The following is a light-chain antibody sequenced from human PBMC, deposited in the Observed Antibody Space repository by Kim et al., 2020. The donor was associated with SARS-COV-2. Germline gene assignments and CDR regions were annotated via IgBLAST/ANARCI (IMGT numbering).Light chain of an antibody. CDR2: GAS. Sequence: EIVLTQSPGTLSLSPGERATLSCRASQSISSSRLGWYQQKPDQAPRLLIYGASSRATGIPDRFSGSGSGTDFTLTISRLEPEDFAVYYCQYYISSPRPFGGGTKVDIK. V-gene: IGKV3-20*01. J-gene: IGKJ4*01. CDR3: QYYISSPRP. CDR1: QSISSSR.